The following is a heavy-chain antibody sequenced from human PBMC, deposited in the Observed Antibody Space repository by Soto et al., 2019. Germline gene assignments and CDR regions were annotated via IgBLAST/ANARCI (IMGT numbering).Heavy chain of an antibody. V-gene: IGHV3-11*01. J-gene: IGHJ4*02. Sequence: PGGSLRLSCAASGFTFTDYYMSWIRQAPGKGLEWVSYISGSATTIYYADSVKGRFTISRDNAENSLYLQMNSLRAEDTAVYYCARSVAGQVFNYWGQGTLVTVPS. CDR1: GFTFTDYY. D-gene: IGHD6-19*01. CDR3: ARSVAGQVFNY. CDR2: ISGSATTI.